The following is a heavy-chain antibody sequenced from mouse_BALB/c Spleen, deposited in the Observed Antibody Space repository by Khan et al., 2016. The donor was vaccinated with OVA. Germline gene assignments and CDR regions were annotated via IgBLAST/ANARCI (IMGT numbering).Heavy chain of an antibody. V-gene: IGHV1-87*01. D-gene: IGHD2-14*01. CDR2: IYPGDGDA. Sequence: VQLKQSGAELARPGASVKLSCTASGFTFTTYWMQWVQQRPGQGLEWIGTIYPGDGDARYTQNFKDKATLPADKSSSTAYMQLSSLASEDSAIYYVADYRYDYFDYWGQGTTLTVSS. CDR3: ADYRYDYFDY. CDR1: GFTFTTYW. J-gene: IGHJ2*01.